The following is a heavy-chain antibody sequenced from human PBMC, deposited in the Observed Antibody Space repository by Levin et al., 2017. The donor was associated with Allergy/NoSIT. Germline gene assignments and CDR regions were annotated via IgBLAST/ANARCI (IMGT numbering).Heavy chain of an antibody. Sequence: GESLKISCKASGYSFAKYYIGWVRQMPGKDLEWMGIIYPGDSHIRYSPSFEGQVTISADKSISTTYLQWSRLKASDTAMFFCARRTSSDNFDAFDIWGQGTMVTVSS. J-gene: IGHJ3*02. CDR2: IYPGDSHI. V-gene: IGHV5-51*01. CDR3: ARRTSSDNFDAFDI. CDR1: GYSFAKYY. D-gene: IGHD6-19*01.